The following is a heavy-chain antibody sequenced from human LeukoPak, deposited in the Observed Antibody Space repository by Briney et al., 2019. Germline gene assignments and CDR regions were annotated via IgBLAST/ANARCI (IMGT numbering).Heavy chain of an antibody. D-gene: IGHD2-15*01. CDR1: GYTFTNFG. CDR2: ITTYNGNT. Sequence: EASVKVSCKASGYTFTNFGISWVRQAPGQGLEWLGWITTYNGNTNYAQKLQGRVTMTTDTSTSTAYMELRSLRSDDTAVYYCARGDMPRFDYWGQGTLVTVSS. V-gene: IGHV1-18*01. J-gene: IGHJ4*02. CDR3: ARGDMPRFDY.